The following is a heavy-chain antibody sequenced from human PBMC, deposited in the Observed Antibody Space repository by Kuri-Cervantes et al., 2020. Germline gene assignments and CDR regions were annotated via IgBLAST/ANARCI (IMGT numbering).Heavy chain of an antibody. Sequence: GESLKISCAASGFTFSSHAMHWVRQAPGKGLEWVAVISYDGSNKYYADSVKGRFTISRDNSKNTLYLQMNSLRAEDTAVYYCAKGNVGYYFDYWGQGTLVTVSS. J-gene: IGHJ4*02. D-gene: IGHD2-15*01. CDR1: GFTFSSHA. V-gene: IGHV3-30-3*01. CDR2: ISYDGSNK. CDR3: AKGNVGYYFDY.